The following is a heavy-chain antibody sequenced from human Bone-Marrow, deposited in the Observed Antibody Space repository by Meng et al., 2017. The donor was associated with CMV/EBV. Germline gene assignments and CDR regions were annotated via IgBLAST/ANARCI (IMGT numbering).Heavy chain of an antibody. CDR1: GYTFTSYG. J-gene: IGHJ1*01. D-gene: IGHD3-3*01. V-gene: IGHV1-18*01. CDR2: ISAYNGNT. Sequence: QVQTVPSGAEVKKPGASVKVSCKASGYTFTSYGISWVRQAPGQWLEWMGWISAYNGNTNHAQKLQGRVTMTTDTSTSTAYMELRSLRSDDTAVYYCARDDYDFWSGYPKYFQHWGQGTLVTVSS. CDR3: ARDDYDFWSGYPKYFQH.